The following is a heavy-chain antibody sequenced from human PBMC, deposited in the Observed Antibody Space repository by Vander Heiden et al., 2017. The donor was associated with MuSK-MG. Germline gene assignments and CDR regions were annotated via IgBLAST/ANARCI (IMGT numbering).Heavy chain of an antibody. Sequence: QITLKESGPTLVKPTQTLTLTCTFSGFSFDTRGVGVGWIRQPPGKALEWLALIFWDDDKPYSPSLRSRLTITKDTSKNLVVLTMTNMGSEDTATYYCAHRSIATAGGFGFWGQGIPVTVSS. D-gene: IGHD6-6*01. V-gene: IGHV2-5*02. CDR2: IFWDDDK. J-gene: IGHJ4*02. CDR3: AHRSIATAGGFGF. CDR1: GFSFDTRGVG.